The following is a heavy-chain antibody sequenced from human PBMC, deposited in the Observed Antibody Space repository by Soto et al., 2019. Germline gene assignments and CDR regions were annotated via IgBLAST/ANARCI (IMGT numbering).Heavy chain of an antibody. CDR1: GYTFTSYG. Sequence: QVQLVQSGAEVKKPGASVKVSCKASGYTFTSYGITWVRQAPGQGLEWMGWISAYNGNTNYAQKLQGRVTMTTDTSTSTAYMELRSLGSADTAVYYCARHDDGGYCDGFAMDVWGQGTTVTVSS. CDR3: ARHDDGGYCDGFAMDV. V-gene: IGHV1-18*01. CDR2: ISAYNGNT. D-gene: IGHD3-9*01. J-gene: IGHJ6*02.